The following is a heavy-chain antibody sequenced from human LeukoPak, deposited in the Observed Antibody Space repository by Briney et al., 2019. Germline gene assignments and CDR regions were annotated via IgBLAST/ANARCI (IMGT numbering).Heavy chain of an antibody. J-gene: IGHJ5*02. D-gene: IGHD3-10*01. V-gene: IGHV1-18*01. CDR1: SYTFTNYA. Sequence: ASVKVSCKASSYTFTNYAFTWVRQAPGQGLEWMGWISAYNGNTNYAQKLQGRVTMTRDMSTSTVYMELSSLRSEDTAVYYCARLVGAGSGRRRFDPWGQGTLVTVSS. CDR3: ARLVGAGSGRRRFDP. CDR2: ISAYNGNT.